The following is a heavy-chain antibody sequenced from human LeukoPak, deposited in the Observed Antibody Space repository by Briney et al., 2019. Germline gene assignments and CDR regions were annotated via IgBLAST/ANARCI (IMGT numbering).Heavy chain of an antibody. CDR3: ARLSGSYEAAY. CDR2: IRHSGST. V-gene: IGHV4-34*01. Sequence: SETLSLTCDVSGGSFKDYYWSWIRQAPGKGLEWIGEIRHSGSTNYNPSLKGRVTVSVDTSKNQFSLRLTSVTAADTAVYYCARLSGSYEAAYWGQGTLVTVSS. J-gene: IGHJ4*02. CDR1: GGSFKDYY. D-gene: IGHD1-26*01.